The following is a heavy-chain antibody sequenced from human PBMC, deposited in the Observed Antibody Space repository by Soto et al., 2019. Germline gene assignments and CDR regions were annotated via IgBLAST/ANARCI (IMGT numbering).Heavy chain of an antibody. CDR1: GDSISSSRSY. J-gene: IGHJ4*02. V-gene: IGHV4-39*01. Sequence: SETLSLTCTLSGDSISSSRSYWGWIRQPPGKGLEWIGSIYYSGSTYYNPSLKSRVTISVDTSKNQFSLKLSSVTAADTAVYFCARSPLVGAILHWGQGTLVTVSS. CDR2: IYYSGST. D-gene: IGHD1-26*01. CDR3: ARSPLVGAILH.